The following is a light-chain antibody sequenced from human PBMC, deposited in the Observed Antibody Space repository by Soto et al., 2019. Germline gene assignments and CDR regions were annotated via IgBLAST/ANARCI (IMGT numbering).Light chain of an antibody. J-gene: IGLJ1*01. CDR1: SSDIGTYNF. Sequence: QSVLTQPASVSGSPGQSVTISCTGTSSDIGTYNFVSWYQQLPGKAPKLMIYEVSNRPSGVSDRFSGSKSGNTASLTIYGLQAEDEADYYCSSYTSASTLVFGTGTKVTVL. CDR2: EVS. CDR3: SSYTSASTLV. V-gene: IGLV2-14*01.